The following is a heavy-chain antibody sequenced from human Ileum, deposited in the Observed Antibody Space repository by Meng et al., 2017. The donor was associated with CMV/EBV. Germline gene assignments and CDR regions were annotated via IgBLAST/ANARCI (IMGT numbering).Heavy chain of an antibody. CDR2: ITKTSGTK. CDR3: ARVPRHYDFWSGSPPV. D-gene: IGHD3-3*01. CDR1: GFTFSSYA. Sequence: GESLKISCAASGFTFSSYAMSWVRQAPGKGLEWVSFITKTSGTKYYADSVKGRFTLSRDNAENSLYLQMYSLRAEDTAVYYCARVPRHYDFWSGSPPVWGQGTLVTVSS. J-gene: IGHJ4*02. V-gene: IGHV3-48*04.